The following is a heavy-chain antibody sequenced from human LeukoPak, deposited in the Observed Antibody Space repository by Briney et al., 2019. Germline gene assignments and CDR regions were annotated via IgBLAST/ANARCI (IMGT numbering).Heavy chain of an antibody. Sequence: PGGSLRLSCAASGFTFSDYYMSWIRQAPGKGLEWVSYISSSGSTIYYADSVKGRSTISRDNAKNSLYLQMNSLRADDTAVYYCARGGIVATSNYYYYYGMDVWGQGTTVTVSS. V-gene: IGHV3-11*01. CDR3: ARGGIVATSNYYYYYGMDV. J-gene: IGHJ6*02. CDR1: GFTFSDYY. D-gene: IGHD5-12*01. CDR2: ISSSGSTI.